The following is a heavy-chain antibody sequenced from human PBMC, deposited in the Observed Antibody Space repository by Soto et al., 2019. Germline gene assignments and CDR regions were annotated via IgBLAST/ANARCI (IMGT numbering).Heavy chain of an antibody. CDR2: INHSGST. J-gene: IGHJ4*02. Sequence: QVQLQQWGAGLLKPSETLSLTCAVYGGSFSGYYWSWIRQPPGKGLEWIGEINHSGSTNYNPSLKSRVTISVYTSKNQFSPKQSSVTAADTAVYYCARVQRGIVVVPAARVAATPFDYWGQGTLVTVSS. D-gene: IGHD2-2*01. CDR3: ARVQRGIVVVPAARVAATPFDY. V-gene: IGHV4-34*01. CDR1: GGSFSGYY.